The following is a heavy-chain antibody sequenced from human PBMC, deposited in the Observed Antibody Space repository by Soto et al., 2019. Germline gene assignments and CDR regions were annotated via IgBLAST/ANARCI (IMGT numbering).Heavy chain of an antibody. CDR3: ARDLSWGSNWYYYMDV. CDR2: ISYDGSNK. V-gene: IGHV3-30-3*01. CDR1: GFTFSSYA. J-gene: IGHJ6*03. D-gene: IGHD7-27*01. Sequence: GGSLRLSCAASGFTFSSYAMHWVRQAPGKGLEWVAVISYDGSNKDYADSVKGRFTVSRDNARNSLYLQMNSLRAEDTAVYYCARDLSWGSNWYYYMDVWGKGTTVTVSS.